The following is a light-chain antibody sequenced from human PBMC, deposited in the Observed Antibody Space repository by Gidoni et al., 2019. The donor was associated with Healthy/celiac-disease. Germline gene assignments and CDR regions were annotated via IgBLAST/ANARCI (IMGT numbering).Light chain of an antibody. V-gene: IGLV3-1*01. CDR1: KLGDKY. CDR2: QDS. J-gene: IGLJ2*01. Sequence: SYELTQPHSVSVSPGQPASITCSGDKLGDKYACWYQQKPGQSPVLVIYQDSKRPSGIPERFSGSNSGNTATLTISGTQAMDEADYYCQAWDSSTYVVFGGGTKLTVL. CDR3: QAWDSSTYVV.